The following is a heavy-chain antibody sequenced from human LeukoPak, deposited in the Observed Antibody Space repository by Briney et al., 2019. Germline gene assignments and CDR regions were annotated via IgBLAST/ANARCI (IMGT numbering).Heavy chain of an antibody. J-gene: IGHJ6*03. V-gene: IGHV3-7*01. CDR2: VNQGGTEK. CDR1: GFTFSSYA. CDR3: AREHYFYYMDG. Sequence: GGSLRLSCAASGFTFSSYAMSWVRQAPGKGLEWVANVNQGGTEKYYVDSVKGRFTISRDNAENSLYLQMNSLRAEDTAVYYCAREHYFYYMDGWGKGTTVTVSS.